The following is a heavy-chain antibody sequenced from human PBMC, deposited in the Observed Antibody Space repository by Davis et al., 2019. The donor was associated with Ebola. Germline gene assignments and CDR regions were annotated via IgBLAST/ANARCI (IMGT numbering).Heavy chain of an antibody. Sequence: SVKVSCKPSVFTFSPSAMQWVRQARGQRLEWIGWIVVGSGDTNSAPKFQGRVTITNDMSTTTSYLDLRDLSPEDTAVDYCAASAGTVGQFDYWGQGTLVTVSS. CDR1: VFTFSPSA. CDR3: AASAGTVGQFDY. CDR2: IVVGSGDT. J-gene: IGHJ4*02. D-gene: IGHD1-14*01. V-gene: IGHV1-58*02.